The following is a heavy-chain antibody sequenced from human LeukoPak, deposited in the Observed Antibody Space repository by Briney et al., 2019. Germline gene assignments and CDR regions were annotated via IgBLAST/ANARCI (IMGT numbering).Heavy chain of an antibody. D-gene: IGHD2-21*01. J-gene: IGHJ4*02. CDR2: IGATGDT. CDR3: AKDIGEGMAIVGGDY. V-gene: IGHV3-13*01. CDR1: GLTFSSYD. Sequence: PGGSLRLSCVASGLTFSSYDMHWIRQAPGRGLEWVSSIGATGDTYYAGSVKGRFTISRENAKKSVYLQMNSLRTEDTALYYCAKDIGEGMAIVGGDYWGQGTLVTVSS.